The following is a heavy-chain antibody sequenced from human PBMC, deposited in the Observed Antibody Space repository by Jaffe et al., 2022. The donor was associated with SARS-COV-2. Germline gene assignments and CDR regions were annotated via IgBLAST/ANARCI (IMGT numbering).Heavy chain of an antibody. CDR1: GFTFSSYA. CDR2: ISYDGSNK. Sequence: QVQLVESGGGVVQPGRSLRLSCAASGFTFSSYAMHWVRQAPGKGLEWVAVISYDGSNKYYADSVKGRFTISRDNSKNTLYLQMNSLRAEDTAVYYCARAGEMASPPDPYYYYGMDVWGQGTTVTVSS. CDR3: ARAGEMASPPDPYYYYGMDV. V-gene: IGHV3-30-3*01. D-gene: IGHD3-16*01. J-gene: IGHJ6*02.